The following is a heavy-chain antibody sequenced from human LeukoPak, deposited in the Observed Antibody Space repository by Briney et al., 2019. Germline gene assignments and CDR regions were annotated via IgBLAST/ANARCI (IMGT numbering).Heavy chain of an antibody. D-gene: IGHD2-2*01. Sequence: GGSLRLSCAASGFTFSSYAMSWVRHAPGGGLECVSAISVSGGTTYYADYLKDRFTISRKNSKNTLYLQINSLRGADTAVYYCAKLTRGYCSSTGCPNWFDPWGQGTLVTVSS. V-gene: IGHV3-23*01. CDR2: ISVSGGTT. CDR3: AKLTRGYCSSTGCPNWFDP. J-gene: IGHJ5*02. CDR1: GFTFSSYA.